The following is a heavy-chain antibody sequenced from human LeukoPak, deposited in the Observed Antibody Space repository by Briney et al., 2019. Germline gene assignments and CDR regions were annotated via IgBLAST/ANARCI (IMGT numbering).Heavy chain of an antibody. CDR2: IGTAGDT. V-gene: IGHV3-13*01. D-gene: IGHD7-27*01. CDR1: GFTFSSYD. Sequence: GGSLRLSCAASGFTFSSYDMHWVRQTTGKGLEWVSGIGTAGDTHYPGSVKGRFTISRDNSKNTLFLQMNNLRAEDTAVYFCARDANWGSGYWGQGTLVTVSS. J-gene: IGHJ4*02. CDR3: ARDANWGSGY.